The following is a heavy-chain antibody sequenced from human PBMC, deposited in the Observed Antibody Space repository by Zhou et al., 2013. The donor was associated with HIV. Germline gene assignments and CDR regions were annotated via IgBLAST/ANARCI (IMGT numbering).Heavy chain of an antibody. V-gene: IGHV1-69*05. CDR3: ARVRRYCSSTSCPSRWFDP. CDR2: IIPIFGTA. J-gene: IGHJ5*02. CDR1: GGTFSSYA. D-gene: IGHD2-2*01. Sequence: QVQLVQSGAEVKKPGSSVKVSCKASGGTFSSYAISWVRQAPGQGLEWMGGIIPIFGTANYAQKFQGRVTITTDESTSTAYMELSSLRSEDTAVYYCARVRRYCSSTSCPSRWFDPWGQGTLVTVSS.